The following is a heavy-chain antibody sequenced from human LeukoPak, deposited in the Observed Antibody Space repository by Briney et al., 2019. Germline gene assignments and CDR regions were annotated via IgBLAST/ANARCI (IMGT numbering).Heavy chain of an antibody. J-gene: IGHJ4*02. CDR1: GGSISSYY. V-gene: IGHV4-59*01. D-gene: IGHD6-19*01. Sequence: PSETLSLTCTVSGGSISSYYWNWIRQPPGKGLEWIGYIYYSGSTNYNPSLKSRVTISVDTSKNQSSLKLSSVTAADTAVYYCARSGGPLRSFDYWGQGTLVTVSS. CDR2: IYYSGST. CDR3: ARSGGPLRSFDY.